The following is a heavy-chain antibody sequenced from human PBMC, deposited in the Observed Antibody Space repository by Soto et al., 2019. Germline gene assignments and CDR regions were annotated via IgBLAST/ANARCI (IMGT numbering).Heavy chain of an antibody. CDR3: ARSSGISGPPVY. J-gene: IGHJ4*02. Sequence: DTLSLTCTVSGGSISSYYWSWIRQPPGKGLEWIGYIYYSGSTNYNPSLKSRVTISVDTSRNQFSLKLSSVTAADTAVYYCARSSGISGPPVYWGQGTLVTVSS. V-gene: IGHV4-59*01. CDR1: GGSISSYY. D-gene: IGHD6-25*01. CDR2: IYYSGST.